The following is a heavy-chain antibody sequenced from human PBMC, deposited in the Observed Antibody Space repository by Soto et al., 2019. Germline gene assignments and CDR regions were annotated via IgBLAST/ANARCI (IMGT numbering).Heavy chain of an antibody. J-gene: IGHJ4*02. D-gene: IGHD3-9*01. CDR1: GGTFSSYA. CDR2: IIPIFGTA. V-gene: IGHV1-69*06. Sequence: SVKVSCKASGGTFSSYAISWVRQAPGQGLEWMGGIIPIFGTANYAQKFQGRVTITAHKSTSTAYMELSSLRSEDTAVYYCARGPSYDILTGYSFDYWGQGTLVTVSS. CDR3: ARGPSYDILTGYSFDY.